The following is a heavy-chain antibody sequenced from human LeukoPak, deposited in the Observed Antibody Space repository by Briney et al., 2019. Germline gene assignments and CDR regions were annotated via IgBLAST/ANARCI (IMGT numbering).Heavy chain of an antibody. CDR1: GFTFSSYG. CDR3: AKDGHVYDILTGYRQDCDAFDI. D-gene: IGHD3-9*01. J-gene: IGHJ3*02. CDR2: ISGSGGST. V-gene: IGHV3-23*01. Sequence: GGSLRLSCAASGFTFSSYGMSWVRQAPGKGLEWVSAISGSGGSTYYADSVKGRFTISRDNSKNTLYLQMNSLRAEDTAVYYCAKDGHVYDILTGYRQDCDAFDIWGQGTMVTVSS.